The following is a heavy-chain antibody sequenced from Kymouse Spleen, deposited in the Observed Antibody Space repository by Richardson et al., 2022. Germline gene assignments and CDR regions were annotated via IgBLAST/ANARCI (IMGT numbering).Heavy chain of an antibody. CDR2: INWNGGST. V-gene: IGHV3-20*d01. CDR3: ARDRITGTPYYYYYYGMDV. Sequence: EVQLVESGGGVVRPGGSLRLSCAASGFTFDDYGMSWVRQAPGKGLEWVSGINWNGGSTGYADSVKGRFTISRDNAKNSLYLQMNSLRAEDTALYYCARDRITGTPYYYYYYGMDVWGQGTTVTVSS. D-gene: IGHD1-20*01,IGHD1-7*01. CDR1: GFTFDDYG. J-gene: IGHJ6*02.